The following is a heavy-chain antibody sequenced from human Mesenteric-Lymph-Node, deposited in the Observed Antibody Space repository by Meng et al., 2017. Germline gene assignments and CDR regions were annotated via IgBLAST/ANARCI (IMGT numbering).Heavy chain of an antibody. V-gene: IGHV3-52*01. CDR1: GFTFSSSW. CDR2: IKCDGSEK. Sequence: GESLKISCAASGFTFSSSWMHWVCQAPEKGLEWVADIKCDGSEKYYVDSVKGRFTISRDNAKNSLYLQMNSLRAEDTAVYYCARDPLRGRTFDIWGQGTMVTGSS. CDR3: ARDPLRGRTFDI. J-gene: IGHJ3*02. D-gene: IGHD3-10*01.